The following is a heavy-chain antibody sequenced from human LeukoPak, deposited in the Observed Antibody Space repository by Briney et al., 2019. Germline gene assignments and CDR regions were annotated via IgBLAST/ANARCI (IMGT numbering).Heavy chain of an antibody. CDR1: GFTFSSYG. J-gene: IGHJ4*02. D-gene: IGHD6-6*01. CDR3: ARTAGRTFDY. V-gene: IGHV3-30*03. CDR2: ISYDGSNK. Sequence: GGSLRLSCAASGFTFSSYGMHWVRQAPGKGLEWVAVISYDGSNKYCADSVKGRFTISRDNSKNTLYLQMNSLRAEDTAVYYCARTAGRTFDYWGQGTLVTVSS.